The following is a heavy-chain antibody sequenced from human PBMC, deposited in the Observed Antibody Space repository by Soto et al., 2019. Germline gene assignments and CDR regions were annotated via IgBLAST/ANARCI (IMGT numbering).Heavy chain of an antibody. CDR1: GFTFSSYA. V-gene: IGHV3-23*01. J-gene: IGHJ4*02. D-gene: IGHD3-22*01. Sequence: PGGSLRLSCAASGFTFSSYAMSWVRQAPGKGLEWVSAISGSGGSTYYADSVKGRFTISRDNSKNTLYLQMNSLRAEDTAVYYCAKPPNYYDRGKGETYSPVHFDYWGQGTLVTVSS. CDR3: AKPPNYYDRGKGETYSPVHFDY. CDR2: ISGSGGST.